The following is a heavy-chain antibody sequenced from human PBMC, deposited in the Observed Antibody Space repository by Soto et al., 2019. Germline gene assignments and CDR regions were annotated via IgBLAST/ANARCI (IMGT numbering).Heavy chain of an antibody. Sequence: SETLSVTCAVSGGYISSRGYSWNWIRTPPGKGLEWIGFIYHSWSPYYNPSVKSRVTMSVDSPKSQFSLKLSTVTSADAAVYYCASVPDNCGQGTLVAVYS. J-gene: IGHJ4*02. CDR1: GGYISSRGYS. V-gene: IGHV4-30-2*01. CDR3: ASVPDN. CDR2: IYHSWSP.